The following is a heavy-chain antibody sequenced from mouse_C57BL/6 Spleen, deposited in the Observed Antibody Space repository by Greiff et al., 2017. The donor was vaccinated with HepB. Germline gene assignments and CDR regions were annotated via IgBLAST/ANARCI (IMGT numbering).Heavy chain of an antibody. CDR2: IDPSDSYT. J-gene: IGHJ2*01. Sequence: QVQLQQPGAELVMPGASVKLSCKASGYTFTSYWMHWVKQRPGQGLEWIGEIDPSDSYTNYNQNFKGKSTLTVDKSSSTAYMQLSSLTSEDSAVYYCARKSSGYPFDYWGQGTTLTVSS. V-gene: IGHV1-69*01. CDR1: GYTFTSYW. D-gene: IGHD3-2*02. CDR3: ARKSSGYPFDY.